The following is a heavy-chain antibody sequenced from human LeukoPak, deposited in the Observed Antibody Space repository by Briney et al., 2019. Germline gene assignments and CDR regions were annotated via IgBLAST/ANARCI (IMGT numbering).Heavy chain of an antibody. D-gene: IGHD4-11*01. CDR1: GGTFSSYA. CDR3: ARGYSGYYDYYYMDV. CDR2: IIPIFGTA. J-gene: IGHJ6*03. V-gene: IGHV1-69*05. Sequence: SVKVSCKASGGTFSSYAISWVRQAPGQGLEWMGGIIPIFGTANYAQKFQGRVTITTDESRSTAYMELSSLRSEDTAVYYCARGYSGYYDYYYMDVWGKGTTVTVSS.